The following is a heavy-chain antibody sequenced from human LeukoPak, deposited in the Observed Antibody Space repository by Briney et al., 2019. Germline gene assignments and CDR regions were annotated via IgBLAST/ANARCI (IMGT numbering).Heavy chain of an antibody. CDR2: INHSGST. J-gene: IGHJ4*02. Sequence: PSETLSLTCAVYGRCFSGCYWSWIRQPPGKGLEWIGEINHSGSTNYNPSLKSRVTISVDTSKNQFSLKLSSVTAADTAVYYCARASRGIAARTHFDYWGQGTLVTVSS. CDR3: ARASRGIAARTHFDY. V-gene: IGHV4-34*01. D-gene: IGHD6-6*01. CDR1: GRCFSGCY.